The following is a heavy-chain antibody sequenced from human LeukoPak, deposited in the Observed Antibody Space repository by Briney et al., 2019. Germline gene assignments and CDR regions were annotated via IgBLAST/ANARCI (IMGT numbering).Heavy chain of an antibody. J-gene: IGHJ4*02. D-gene: IGHD4-17*01. V-gene: IGHV1-2*02. Sequence: ASVKVSCKASGYTFSDYFMHWVRQALGQGLEWMGWISPEGGDTHYAQRFQGRVTMTRDTSISAAYMELTSLSSDDTAVYYCARNYGHNSKYFDLWGQGTLVTVSS. CDR1: GYTFSDYF. CDR2: ISPEGGDT. CDR3: ARNYGHNSKYFDL.